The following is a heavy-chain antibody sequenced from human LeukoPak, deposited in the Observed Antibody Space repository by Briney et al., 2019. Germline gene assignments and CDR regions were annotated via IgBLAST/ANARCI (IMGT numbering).Heavy chain of an antibody. Sequence: GASVKVSCKASGYTFTSYGISWVRQAPGQGLEWMGWISAYNGNTNYAQKLQGRVTMTTDTSTSTAYMELSSLRSEDTAVYYCARDPGYGGNSGGVDYWGQGTLVTVSS. D-gene: IGHD4-23*01. CDR3: ARDPGYGGNSGGVDY. J-gene: IGHJ4*02. CDR1: GYTFTSYG. CDR2: ISAYNGNT. V-gene: IGHV1-18*01.